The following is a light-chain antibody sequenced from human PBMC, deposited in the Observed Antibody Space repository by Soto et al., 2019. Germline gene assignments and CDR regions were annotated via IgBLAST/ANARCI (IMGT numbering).Light chain of an antibody. V-gene: IGKV1-5*03. CDR2: KAS. J-gene: IGKJ1*01. Sequence: DIQMTQSPSTLSASVGDRVTITCRASQSVSSWLAWYQQKPGKAPKLLIYKASNLQSGVSSRFSGGGSGTEFPLTISSLQADDFASYYRQQYKTYWTFGRGTKVEIK. CDR3: QQYKTYWT. CDR1: QSVSSW.